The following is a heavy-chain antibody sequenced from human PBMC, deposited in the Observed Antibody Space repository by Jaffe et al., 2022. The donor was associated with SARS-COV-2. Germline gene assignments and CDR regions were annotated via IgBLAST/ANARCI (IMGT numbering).Heavy chain of an antibody. V-gene: IGHV3-23*01. D-gene: IGHD3-22*01. CDR3: AKAPPLGDYYDSGGEYFQH. CDR2: ISGSGGST. Sequence: EVQLLESGGGLVQPGGSLRLSCAASGFTFSSYAMSWVRQAPGKGLEWVSAISGSGGSTYYADSVKGRFTISRDNSKNTLYLQMNSLRAEDTAVYYCAKAPPLGDYYDSGGEYFQHWGQGTLVTVSS. J-gene: IGHJ1*01. CDR1: GFTFSSYA.